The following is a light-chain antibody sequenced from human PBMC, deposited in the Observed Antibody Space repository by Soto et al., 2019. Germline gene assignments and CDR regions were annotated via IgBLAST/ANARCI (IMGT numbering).Light chain of an antibody. Sequence: IVMTQSPDSLAVSLGERATLNCKSSQTVLHRSKKITYLAWYQQKPGQPPKLLISWASTREHGVPDRFTGSGSGTDFSIIISSLQAEHVAVYDCQQYFSTLWTFGQGNRVEVK. V-gene: IGKV4-1*01. CDR3: QQYFSTLWT. J-gene: IGKJ1*01. CDR1: QTVLHRSKKITY. CDR2: WAS.